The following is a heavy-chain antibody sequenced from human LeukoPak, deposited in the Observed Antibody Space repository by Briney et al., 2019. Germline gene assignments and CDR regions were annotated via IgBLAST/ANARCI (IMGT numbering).Heavy chain of an antibody. J-gene: IGHJ3*02. D-gene: IGHD3-22*01. CDR1: GFTFSNHP. CDR2: IGGNGGDI. Sequence: PGGSLRLSCAASGFTFSNHPMTWVRVRQAPGKGLEWVSAIGGNGGDITYTDSVKGRFTISRDNSKNTLYLQMNSLRAEDTAIYYCAKFNFYDRNGHYWHGLDIWGRGTMVTVSS. CDR3: AKFNFYDRNGHYWHGLDI. V-gene: IGHV3-23*01.